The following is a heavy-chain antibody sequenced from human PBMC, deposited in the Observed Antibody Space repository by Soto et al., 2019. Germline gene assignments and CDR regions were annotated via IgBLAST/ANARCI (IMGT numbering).Heavy chain of an antibody. CDR3: ARGGYDILTGYFPFDY. V-gene: IGHV4-61*08. J-gene: IGHJ4*02. CDR2: IYYSGST. CDR1: GGSISSGDYY. D-gene: IGHD3-9*01. Sequence: PSETLSLTCTVSGGSISSGDYYWSWIRQPPGKGLEWIGYIYYSGSTNYNPSLKSRVTISVDTSKNQFSLKLSSVTAADTAVYYCARGGYDILTGYFPFDYWGQGTLVTVSS.